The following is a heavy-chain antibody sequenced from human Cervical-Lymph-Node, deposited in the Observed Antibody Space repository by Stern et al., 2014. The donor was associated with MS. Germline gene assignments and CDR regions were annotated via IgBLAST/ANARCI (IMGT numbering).Heavy chain of an antibody. CDR1: GVSISSGGYY. V-gene: IGHV4-31*03. Sequence: QVQLQESGPGLVKPSQTLSLTCTVSGVSISSGGYYWSWIRQLPGKGLEWIGYVSFSGSTSYNPSVTSRVTISVDTSKTQFSLSLRSVTAADTAVYFCANGGDDYNPIDYWGQGTLVTVST. D-gene: IGHD5-24*01. CDR2: VSFSGST. CDR3: ANGGDDYNPIDY. J-gene: IGHJ4*02.